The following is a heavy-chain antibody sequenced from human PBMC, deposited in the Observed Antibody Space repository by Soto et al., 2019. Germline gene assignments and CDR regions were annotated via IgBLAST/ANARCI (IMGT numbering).Heavy chain of an antibody. CDR3: ASLEFGERHLVY. CDR1: GFTFSSYG. CDR2: IWYDGSNK. V-gene: IGHV3-33*01. D-gene: IGHD3-10*01. J-gene: IGHJ4*02. Sequence: GGSLRLSCAASGFTFSSYGMHWVRQAPGKGLEWVAVIWYDGSNKYYADSVKGRFTISRDNSKNTLYLQMNSLRAEDTAVYYCASLEFGERHLVYWGQGTLVTVSS.